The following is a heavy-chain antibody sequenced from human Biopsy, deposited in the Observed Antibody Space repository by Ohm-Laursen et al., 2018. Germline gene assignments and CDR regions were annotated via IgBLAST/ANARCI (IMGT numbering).Heavy chain of an antibody. CDR2: ISYTGGI. CDR1: GVSINTGGYY. CDR3: ARMPHFDY. J-gene: IGHJ4*02. V-gene: IGHV4-61*08. Sequence: SETLSLTCTVSGVSINTGGYYWSWIRKSPGKGLEWLAYISYTGGITSNPSLNGRATMSLDTSKNQFSLRLIYVTAADTAVYYCARMPHFDYWGQGILVTVSS. D-gene: IGHD2-2*01.